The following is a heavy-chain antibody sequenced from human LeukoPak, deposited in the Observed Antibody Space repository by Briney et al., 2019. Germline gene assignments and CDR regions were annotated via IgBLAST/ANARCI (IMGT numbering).Heavy chain of an antibody. D-gene: IGHD1-26*01. J-gene: IGHJ3*02. CDR3: ARGPGPIAGAKNPFDI. CDR1: GFTFSAYA. V-gene: IGHV3-30*01. Sequence: PGGSLRLSCAASGFTFSAYAMHWVRQAPGKGLEWVAVISYDGSNKYYADSVKGRFTISGDKSKDTLYLQMNSLRPEDTAVYYCARGPGPIAGAKNPFDIWGQGTVVTVS. CDR2: ISYDGSNK.